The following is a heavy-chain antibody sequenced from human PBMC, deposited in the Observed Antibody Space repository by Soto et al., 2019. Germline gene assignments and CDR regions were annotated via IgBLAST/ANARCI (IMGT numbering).Heavy chain of an antibody. J-gene: IGHJ4*02. CDR2: FSGRSGDT. CDR3: ARDSSAWPNYFDS. D-gene: IGHD6-19*01. Sequence: GGSLGLSCVASGFSISTHALTWVRQAPGKGLEWVSSFSGRSGDTYYAASVKGRFTISGDSSKNTVILQMNNLRADDTAVYYCARDSSAWPNYFDSWGQGIQVTVSS. V-gene: IGHV3-23*01. CDR1: GFSISTHA.